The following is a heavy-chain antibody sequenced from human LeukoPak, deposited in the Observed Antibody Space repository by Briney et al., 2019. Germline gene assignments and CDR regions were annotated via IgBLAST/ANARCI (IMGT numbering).Heavy chain of an antibody. J-gene: IGHJ6*02. V-gene: IGHV3-30*02. CDR1: GFTFSTCA. CDR2: IRYDGSNK. Sequence: QPGGSLRLSCAASGFTFSTCAMHWVRQAPGKGLEWVAFIRYDGSNKYYADSVKGRFTISRDNSKNTLYLQMNSLRAEDTAVYYCAKSQVDIVATDSFYGMDVWGQGTTVTVSS. CDR3: AKSQVDIVATDSFYGMDV. D-gene: IGHD5-12*01.